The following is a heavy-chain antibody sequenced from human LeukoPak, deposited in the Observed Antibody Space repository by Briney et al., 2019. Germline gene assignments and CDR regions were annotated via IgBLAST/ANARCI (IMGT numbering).Heavy chain of an antibody. V-gene: IGHV3-48*01. CDR1: GFTFSSYS. CDR2: ISSSSSTI. D-gene: IGHD5-12*01. J-gene: IGHJ4*02. CDR3: AKGRSSGYIFDY. Sequence: PGGSLRLSCAASGFTFSSYSMNWVRQAPGKGLEWVSYISSSSSTIYYADSVKGRFTISRDNSKNTLYVQMNSLRAEDTAVYYCAKGRSSGYIFDYWGQGTLVTVSS.